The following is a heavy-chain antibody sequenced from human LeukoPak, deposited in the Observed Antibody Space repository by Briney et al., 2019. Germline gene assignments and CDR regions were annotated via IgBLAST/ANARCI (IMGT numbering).Heavy chain of an antibody. Sequence: SEILSLTCTVSGGSISSYYWSWIRQPAGKGLEWIGRIYTSGSTNYNPSLKSRVTMSVDTSKNQFSLKLSSVTAADTAVYYCARDGIKVTQGYFFDYWGQGTLVTVSS. CDR2: IYTSGST. J-gene: IGHJ4*02. CDR3: ARDGIKVTQGYFFDY. D-gene: IGHD2-21*02. V-gene: IGHV4-4*07. CDR1: GGSISSYY.